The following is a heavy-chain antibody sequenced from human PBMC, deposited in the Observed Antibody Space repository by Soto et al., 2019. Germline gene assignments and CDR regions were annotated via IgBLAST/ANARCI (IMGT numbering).Heavy chain of an antibody. J-gene: IGHJ5*02. CDR2: IYYSGST. V-gene: IGHV4-39*07. CDR3: ARDRSLWFGELLYANWFDP. D-gene: IGHD3-10*01. Sequence: SETLSLTCTVSGGSISSSSYYWGWIRQPPGKGLEWIGSIYYSGSTYYNPSLKSRVTISVDTSKNQFSLKLSSVTAADTAVYYCARDRSLWFGELLYANWFDPWGQGTLVTVSS. CDR1: GGSISSSSYY.